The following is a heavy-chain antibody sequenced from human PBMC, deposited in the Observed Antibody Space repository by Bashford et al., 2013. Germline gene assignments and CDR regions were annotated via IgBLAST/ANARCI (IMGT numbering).Heavy chain of an antibody. CDR1: GDSISSSAYF. CDR2: IYRSGST. V-gene: IGHV4-61*02. J-gene: IGHJ4*02. CDR3: ATGGNYLNY. Sequence: SETLSLTCTVSGDSISSSAYFWTWVRQPAGKGLEWIGRIYRSGSTSYNPSLKSRVTLSVDTSQNQLSLKLSSVTAADTAVYYCATGGNYLNYWGQGTPGHRLL.